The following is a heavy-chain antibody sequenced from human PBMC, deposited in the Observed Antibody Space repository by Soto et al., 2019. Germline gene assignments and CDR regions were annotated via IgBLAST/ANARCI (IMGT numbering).Heavy chain of an antibody. CDR2: ISYEGSNK. CDR1: GFTFSSYA. V-gene: IGHV3-30-3*01. D-gene: IGHD4-4*01. Sequence: GGSLRLSCAASGFTFSSYAMHWVRQAPGTGLERVAVISYEGSNKYYADSVKGRFTISRDNSKNRLYLQMNRLRTEDTAVYYCARVLGGMATVAFGYWGQGALVTVSS. CDR3: ARVLGGMATVAFGY. J-gene: IGHJ4*02.